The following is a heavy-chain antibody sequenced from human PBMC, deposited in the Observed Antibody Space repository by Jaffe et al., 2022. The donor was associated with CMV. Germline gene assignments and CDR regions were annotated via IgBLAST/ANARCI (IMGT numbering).Heavy chain of an antibody. CDR3: ARVHYQPHYYYYYMDV. CDR2: ISSSGSTI. D-gene: IGHD2-2*01. J-gene: IGHJ6*03. Sequence: EVQLVESGGGLVQPGGSLRLSCAASGFTFSSYEMNWVRQAPGKGLEWVSYISSSGSTIYYADSVKGRFTISRDNAKNSLYLQMNSLRAEDTAVYYCARVHYQPHYYYYYMDVWGKGTTVTVSS. V-gene: IGHV3-48*03. CDR1: GFTFSSYE.